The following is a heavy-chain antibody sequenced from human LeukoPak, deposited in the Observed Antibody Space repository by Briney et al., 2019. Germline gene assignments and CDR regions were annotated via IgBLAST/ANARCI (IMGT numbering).Heavy chain of an antibody. J-gene: IGHJ5*02. D-gene: IGHD6-13*01. V-gene: IGHV4-4*07. Sequence: SETLSLTCTVSGGSISSYYWSWIRQPAGKGLEWIGRIYTSGSTNYNPSLKSRVTMSVDTSKNQFSLKLSSVTAADTAVYYCATTREGYSSSWYAWFDPWGQGTLVIVSS. CDR2: IYTSGST. CDR1: GGSISSYY. CDR3: ATTREGYSSSWYAWFDP.